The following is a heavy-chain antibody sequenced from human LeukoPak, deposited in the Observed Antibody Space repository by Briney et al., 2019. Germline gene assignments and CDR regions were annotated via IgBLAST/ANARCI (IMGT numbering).Heavy chain of an antibody. V-gene: IGHV5-51*01. CDR2: IFPGNSNT. D-gene: IGHD2/OR15-2a*01. CDR3: VRHNIYALDY. J-gene: IGHJ4*02. Sequence: GESLKISCEGSGYSFTSYWIGWARQTPGQGLEWMAIIFPGNSNTVYSPSFEGQVTISADKSIGTAYLQWRGLKASDTAMYYCVRHNIYALDYWGQGTLVTVSS. CDR1: GYSFTSYW.